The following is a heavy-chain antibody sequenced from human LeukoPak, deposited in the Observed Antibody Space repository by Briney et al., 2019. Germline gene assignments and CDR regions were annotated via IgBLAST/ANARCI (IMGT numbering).Heavy chain of an antibody. CDR1: GGSISSSSYY. J-gene: IGHJ4*02. D-gene: IGHD3-22*01. CDR3: ARLRMIVAH. Sequence: SETLSLTCTVSGGSISSSSYYWGWIRQPPGKGLEWIGSIYYSGSTYYNPSLKGRVTISVDTSKNQFSLKLSSVTAADTAVYYCARLRMIVAHWGQGTLVTVSS. V-gene: IGHV4-39*01. CDR2: IYYSGST.